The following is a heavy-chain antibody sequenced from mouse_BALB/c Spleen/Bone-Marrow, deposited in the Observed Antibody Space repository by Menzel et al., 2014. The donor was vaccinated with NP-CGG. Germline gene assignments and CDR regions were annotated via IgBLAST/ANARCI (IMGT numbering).Heavy chain of an antibody. CDR2: IWAGGST. D-gene: IGHD1-2*01. V-gene: IGHV2-9*02. J-gene: IGHJ4*01. CDR3: ARVTTATGGMDY. CDR1: GFSLTSYG. Sequence: QVQLQQPGPGLVPPSQSLSITCTASGFSLTSYGVHWVRQPPGKGLEWLGVIWAGGSTNYNSALMSRLSISKDNSKSQVYLKMNSLQTDDTAMYYCARVTTATGGMDYWGQGTSVTVSA.